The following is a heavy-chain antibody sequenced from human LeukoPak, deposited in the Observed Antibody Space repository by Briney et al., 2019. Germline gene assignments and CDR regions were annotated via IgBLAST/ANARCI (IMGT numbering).Heavy chain of an antibody. D-gene: IGHD3-3*01. CDR1: GGSFSGYY. J-gene: IGHJ5*02. Sequence: PSETLSLTCAVYGGSFSGYYWSWIRQPPGKGLEWIGEINHSGSTNYNPSLKSRVTISVDTSKNQFPLKLSSVTAADTAVYYCARGNDFWSGYYPTWGQGTLVTVSS. CDR3: ARGNDFWSGYYPT. CDR2: INHSGST. V-gene: IGHV4-34*01.